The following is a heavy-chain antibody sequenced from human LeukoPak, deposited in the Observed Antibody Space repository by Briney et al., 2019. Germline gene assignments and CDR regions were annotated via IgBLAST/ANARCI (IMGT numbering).Heavy chain of an antibody. CDR1: GYSISSGYY. D-gene: IGHD6-13*01. CDR3: ARTKGGIAAADAYFDY. J-gene: IGHJ4*02. V-gene: IGHV4-38-2*02. Sequence: SETLSLTCTVSGYSISSGYYWGWMRQPPGKGLEWIESIHHSGSTYYNPSLKSRVTMSIDTSKNQFSLKLSSVTAADTAVYYCARTKGGIAAADAYFDYWGQGTLVTVSS. CDR2: IHHSGST.